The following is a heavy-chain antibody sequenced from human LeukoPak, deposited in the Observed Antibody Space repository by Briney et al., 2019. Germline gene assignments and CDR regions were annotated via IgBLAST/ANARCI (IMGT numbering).Heavy chain of an antibody. CDR1: GGSMSKYY. CDR3: ARGRSSGYSSTPDY. J-gene: IGHJ4*02. Sequence: SETLSLTCTVSGGSMSKYYWNWIRQPPGKGLEWIGYIYDTGSTNYNPSLKSRVTISIDTSKNQFSLKLSSVTAADTAVYYCARGRSSGYSSTPDYWGQGSLVSVSS. V-gene: IGHV4-59*01. D-gene: IGHD3-22*01. CDR2: IYDTGST.